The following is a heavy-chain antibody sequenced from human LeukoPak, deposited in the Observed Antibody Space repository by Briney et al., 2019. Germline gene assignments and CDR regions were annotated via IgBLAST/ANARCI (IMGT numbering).Heavy chain of an antibody. J-gene: IGHJ4*02. CDR2: ISVSGGST. D-gene: IGHD5-18*01. Sequence: GGSLRLSCAASGFTFSSYVMSWVRQAPGKGLEWVSGISVSGGSTYYADSVKGRFTISRDNPKNTLYLQMNSLRAEDTAVYYYAKASRGYSYGSQLTYYFDYWGQGTLVTVSS. CDR3: AKASRGYSYGSQLTYYFDY. CDR1: GFTFSSYV. V-gene: IGHV3-23*01.